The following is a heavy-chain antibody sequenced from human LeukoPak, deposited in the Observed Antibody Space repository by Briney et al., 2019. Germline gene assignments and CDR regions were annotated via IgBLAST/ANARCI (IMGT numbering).Heavy chain of an antibody. Sequence: PSETLSLTCTVSGGSVSSGSCFWSWVRQAPGKGLEWVSAISGGGGSTYYADSVKGRFTISRDNSKNTLYLQMNSLRAEDTAVYYCAKHSTGVECWGRGTLVTVSS. CDR1: GGSVSSGSCF. CDR2: ISGGGGST. V-gene: IGHV3-23*01. J-gene: IGHJ2*01. CDR3: AKHSTGVEC. D-gene: IGHD3-10*01.